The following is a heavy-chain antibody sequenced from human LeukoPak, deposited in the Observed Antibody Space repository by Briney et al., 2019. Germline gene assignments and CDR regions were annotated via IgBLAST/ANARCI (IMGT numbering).Heavy chain of an antibody. CDR1: GGSISSYY. V-gene: IGHV4-59*08. Sequence: SETPSLTCTVSGGSISSYYWSWIRQPPGKGLEWIGYIYYSGSTNYNPSLKSRVTISVDTSKNQFSLKLSSVTAADTAVYYCARGTTSHYDILTGYYHPIDYWGQGTLVTVSS. J-gene: IGHJ4*02. CDR2: IYYSGST. CDR3: ARGTTSHYDILTGYYHPIDY. D-gene: IGHD3-9*01.